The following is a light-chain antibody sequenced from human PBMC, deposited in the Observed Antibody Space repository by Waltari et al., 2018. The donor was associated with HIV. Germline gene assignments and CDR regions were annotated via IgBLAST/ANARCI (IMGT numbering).Light chain of an antibody. CDR3: QQYNSGST. CDR2: KAS. Sequence: DIQMTQSPSTLSASVGDRVTITCRASQSINSWLAWYQQKPGKAPKLLIYKASDLESGVPSRFSGTRSGTEFTLTISMLQPDDFATYYCQQYNSGSTFGQGTKVEIK. V-gene: IGKV1-5*03. J-gene: IGKJ1*01. CDR1: QSINSW.